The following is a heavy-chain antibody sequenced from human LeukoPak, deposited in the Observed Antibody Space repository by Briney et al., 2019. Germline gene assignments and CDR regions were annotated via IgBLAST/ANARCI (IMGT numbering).Heavy chain of an antibody. J-gene: IGHJ4*02. CDR2: ISSSSSYI. CDR1: GFTFSSYS. CDR3: ASTLYGGNSGYY. D-gene: IGHD4-23*01. Sequence: PGGSLRLSCAASGFTFSSYSMNWVRQAPGKGLEWVSSISSSSSYIYYADSVKGRFTISRDNTKNSLYLQVNSLRAEDTAVYYCASTLYGGNSGYYWGQGTLVAVSS. V-gene: IGHV3-21*01.